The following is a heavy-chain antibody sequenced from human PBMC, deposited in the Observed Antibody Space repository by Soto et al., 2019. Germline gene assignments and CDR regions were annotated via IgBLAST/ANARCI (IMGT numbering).Heavy chain of an antibody. J-gene: IGHJ6*02. Sequence: SVKVSCKASGGTFSSYAISWVRQAPGQGLEWMGGIIPIFGTANYAQKFQGRVTITADESTSTAYMELSSLRSEDTAVYYRARGGTIFGVVINYYYGMDVWGQGTTVTVSS. V-gene: IGHV1-69*13. CDR3: ARGGTIFGVVINYYYGMDV. D-gene: IGHD3-3*01. CDR2: IIPIFGTA. CDR1: GGTFSSYA.